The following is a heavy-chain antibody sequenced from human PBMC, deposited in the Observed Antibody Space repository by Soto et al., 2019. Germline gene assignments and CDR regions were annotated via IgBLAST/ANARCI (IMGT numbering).Heavy chain of an antibody. CDR2: IYYSGST. CDR3: AREGSMLGVNWFDP. V-gene: IGHV4-30-4*01. CDR1: GGSISSGDYY. D-gene: IGHD3-10*02. J-gene: IGHJ5*02. Sequence: TSETLSLTCTVSGGSISSGDYYWSWIRQPPGKGLEWIGYIYYSGSTYYNPSLKSRVTISVDTSKNQFSLKLSSVTAADTAVYYCAREGSMLGVNWFDPWGQGTLVTVSS.